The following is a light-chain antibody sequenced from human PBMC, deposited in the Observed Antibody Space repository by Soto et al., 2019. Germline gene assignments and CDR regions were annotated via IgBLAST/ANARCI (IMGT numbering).Light chain of an antibody. CDR1: QSISSW. V-gene: IGKV1-5*01. CDR2: DAA. Sequence: DIQMTQSPSPLSASVGDRVTITCRASQSISSWLAWWQQKPGRAPKLLIYDAASLESGVPSRFCGSGSGTEVTLTISNLQPDDFATYFCQQYNNYPRTFGQGTKVDIK. CDR3: QQYNNYPRT. J-gene: IGKJ1*01.